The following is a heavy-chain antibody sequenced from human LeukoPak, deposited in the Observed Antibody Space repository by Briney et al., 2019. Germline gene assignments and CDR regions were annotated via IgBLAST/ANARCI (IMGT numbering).Heavy chain of an antibody. CDR3: ARHLLGSGWYFDY. D-gene: IGHD1-14*01. J-gene: IGHJ4*02. CDR1: GGSISSGDYY. V-gene: IGHV4-30-4*01. CDR2: IYYSGST. Sequence: SQTLSLTCTVSGGSISSGDYYWSWIRQPPGKGLEWIGYIYYSGSTYYNPSLKSRVTISVDTSKNQFSLKLSSVTAADTAVYYCARHLLGSGWYFDYWGQGTLVTVSS.